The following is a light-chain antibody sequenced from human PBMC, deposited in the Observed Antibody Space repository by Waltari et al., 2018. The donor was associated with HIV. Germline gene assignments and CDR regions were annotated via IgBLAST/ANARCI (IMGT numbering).Light chain of an antibody. J-gene: IGLJ1*01. CDR3: CSYAGTYTYV. Sequence: QSALTQPRSVSGSPGQSVTISCNGTSSDIGYFDYVSWYQQYPGKAPKVIVYEVSQRPSAVPDRFTASKSCITSSLTISGLQDEDEADYYCCSYAGTYTYVFGTGTTVTVL. CDR1: SSDIGYFDY. CDR2: EVS. V-gene: IGLV2-11*01.